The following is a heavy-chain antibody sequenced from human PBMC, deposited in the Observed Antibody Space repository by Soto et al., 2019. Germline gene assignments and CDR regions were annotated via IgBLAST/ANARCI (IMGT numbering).Heavy chain of an antibody. Sequence: QVQLVQSGAEVKKPGASVKVSCKASGYTFTSYGISWVRQAPGQGREGMGWISASNGNTKYAQKLQGRVTMTTDTPTSTAYLELRSLISDDTAVYYCARDAAIWMNAYWGQGTLVTVS. D-gene: IGHD1-1*01. CDR3: ARDAAIWMNAY. CDR1: GYTFTSYG. V-gene: IGHV1-18*01. J-gene: IGHJ4*02. CDR2: ISASNGNT.